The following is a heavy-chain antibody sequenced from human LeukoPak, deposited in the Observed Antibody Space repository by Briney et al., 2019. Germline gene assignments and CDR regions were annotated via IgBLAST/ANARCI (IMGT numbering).Heavy chain of an antibody. V-gene: IGHV3-21*01. CDR2: ISSSSSYI. CDR1: GFTFSSYS. J-gene: IGHJ4*02. CDR3: ATVGYYYGSGFDY. Sequence: GGSLRLSCAASGFTFSSYSMNWVRQAPGKGLEWVSSISSSSSYIYYADSVKGRFTISRDNAKNSLYLQMNSLRAEDTAVYYCATVGYYYGSGFDYWGQGTLVTVSS. D-gene: IGHD3-10*01.